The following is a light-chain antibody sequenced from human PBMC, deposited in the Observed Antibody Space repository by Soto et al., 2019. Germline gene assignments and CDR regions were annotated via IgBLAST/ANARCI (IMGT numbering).Light chain of an antibody. Sequence: EVVLTQSPGTLSLSPGERATLSCRASQSVSNNYLAWYQHKPGQAPRLLIYGASTRATGIPARFSGSGSGTEFTLTISSLQSEDFAVYYCQQYNNWSTFGQGTRLETK. CDR1: QSVSNN. CDR2: GAS. J-gene: IGKJ5*01. V-gene: IGKV3-15*01. CDR3: QQYNNWST.